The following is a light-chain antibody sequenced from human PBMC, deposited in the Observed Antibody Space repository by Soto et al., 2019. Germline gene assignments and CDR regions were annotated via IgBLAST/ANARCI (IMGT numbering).Light chain of an antibody. V-gene: IGLV1-44*01. J-gene: IGLJ3*02. CDR3: ATWDDSLHVCV. Sequence: QSVLTQPPSASGTPGQRVTISCSGGESAIGSNTVYWFQQFPGTAPRLVIYTNNQRPSGVPDRFSGSKSGTSASLVISGLQSEDEADYYCATWDDSLHVCVFGGGTKLTVL. CDR2: TNN. CDR1: ESAIGSNT.